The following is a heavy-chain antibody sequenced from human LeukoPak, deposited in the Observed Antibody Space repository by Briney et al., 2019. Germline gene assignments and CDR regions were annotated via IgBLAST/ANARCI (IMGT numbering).Heavy chain of an antibody. D-gene: IGHD6-6*01. J-gene: IGHJ4*02. V-gene: IGHV3-53*05. CDR1: GFTVSSNY. CDR3: ASGPSDLGSSSQY. Sequence: GGSLRLSCAASGFTVSSNYMTWVRQAPGKGLEWVSIIYGGGGTYYADSVKGRFTISRDNSQNTLYLQMDSLRADDTAVYYCASGPSDLGSSSQYWGQGTLVTVSP. CDR2: IYGGGGT.